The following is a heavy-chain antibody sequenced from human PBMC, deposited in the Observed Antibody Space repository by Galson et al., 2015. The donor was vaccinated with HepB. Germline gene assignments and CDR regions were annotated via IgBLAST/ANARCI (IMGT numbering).Heavy chain of an antibody. CDR1: GFTFSSYW. J-gene: IGHJ4*02. V-gene: IGHV3-7*03. D-gene: IGHD1-26*01. CDR2: IKKDGSEK. Sequence: SLRLSCAASGFTFSSYWMSWVRQAPGKGLEWVANIKKDGSEKYYVDSVKGRFTISRDNAKNSLYLQMNSLRAEDTAVYYCARDGWELPLGDYWGQGTLVTVSS. CDR3: ARDGWELPLGDY.